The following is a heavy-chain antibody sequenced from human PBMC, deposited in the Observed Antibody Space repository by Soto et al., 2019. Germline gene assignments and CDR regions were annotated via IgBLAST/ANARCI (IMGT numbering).Heavy chain of an antibody. V-gene: IGHV1-3*01. J-gene: IGHJ4*02. Sequence: GASVKVSCKASGYTFTNYAIHWVRQAPGQSLEWMGWINAGNGHTRYSQKFQGRVTITRDTAASTAYMELSSLRSEDTAVYYCARGERYFYDTSGSFGFDTWGQENLVPVSS. CDR3: ARGERYFYDTSGSFGFDT. D-gene: IGHD3-22*01. CDR1: GYTFTNYA. CDR2: INAGNGHT.